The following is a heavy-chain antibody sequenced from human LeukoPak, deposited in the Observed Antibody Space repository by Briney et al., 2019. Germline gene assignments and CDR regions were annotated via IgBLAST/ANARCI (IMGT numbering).Heavy chain of an antibody. CDR1: GGPFSGYY. Sequence: NSSETLSLTCAVYGGPFSGYYWSWIRQPPGKGLEWIGEINHSGSTNYNPSLKSRVTISVDTSKNQFSLKLSSVTAADTAVYYCASYSLPYYFDYWGQGTLVTVSS. CDR3: ASYSLPYYFDY. J-gene: IGHJ4*02. CDR2: INHSGST. V-gene: IGHV4-34*01. D-gene: IGHD2/OR15-2a*01.